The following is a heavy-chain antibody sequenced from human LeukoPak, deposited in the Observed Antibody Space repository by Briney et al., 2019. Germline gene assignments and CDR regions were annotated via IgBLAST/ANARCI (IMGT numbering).Heavy chain of an antibody. Sequence: SETLSLTCTVSGGSINIGGYYWSWIRQHPGKGLEWIGNIYYSGSTYYNPSLKSRVTISIDTSKNRFSLKVSSVTAADTAVYYCARTGGLYGDRLDYWGQGTLVTVSS. V-gene: IGHV4-31*03. D-gene: IGHD4-17*01. CDR3: ARTGGLYGDRLDY. CDR1: GGSINIGGYY. J-gene: IGHJ4*02. CDR2: IYYSGST.